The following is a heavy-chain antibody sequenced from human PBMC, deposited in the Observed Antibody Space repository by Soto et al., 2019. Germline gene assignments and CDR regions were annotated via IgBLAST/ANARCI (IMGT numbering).Heavy chain of an antibody. CDR2: IKSKTDGGTT. V-gene: IGHV3-15*01. CDR3: TTAKIVVPAAYRMVRGVIISFDY. Sequence: GGSLRLSCAASGFTFSNAWMSWVRQAPGKGLEWVGRIKSKTDGGTTDYAAPVKGRFTISRDDSKNTLNLQMNSLKTEDTAVYYCTTAKIVVPAAYRMVRGVIISFDYWGQGTLVTVSS. J-gene: IGHJ4*02. D-gene: IGHD3-10*01. CDR1: GFTFSNAW.